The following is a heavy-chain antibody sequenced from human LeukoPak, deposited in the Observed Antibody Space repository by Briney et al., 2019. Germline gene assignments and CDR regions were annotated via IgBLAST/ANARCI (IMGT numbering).Heavy chain of an antibody. CDR1: GFSVSTYP. Sequence: EGSLRLSCTASGFSVSTYPMAWVRQAPGKGLQWVSTITASGTDTFYADSVKGRFTISRDNSKNTLSLQMNSLRAEDTAVYYCAREGPYDFWSGYYFLAYYYYMDVWGKGTTVTVSS. V-gene: IGHV3-23*01. J-gene: IGHJ6*03. CDR3: AREGPYDFWSGYYFLAYYYYMDV. D-gene: IGHD3-3*01. CDR2: ITASGTDT.